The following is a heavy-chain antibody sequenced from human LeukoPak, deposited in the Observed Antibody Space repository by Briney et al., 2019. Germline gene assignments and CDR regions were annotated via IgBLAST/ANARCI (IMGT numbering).Heavy chain of an antibody. Sequence: SETLSLTCTVSGGSISSSSYYWGWIRQPPGKGLEWIGNIYYSGSTDYNPSLKSRVTISVDTSNNQFSLKLSSVTAADTAVYYCARVLYYGGNFPFDYWGQGTLVTVSS. V-gene: IGHV4-39*07. CDR3: ARVLYYGGNFPFDY. CDR1: GGSISSSSYY. CDR2: IYYSGST. J-gene: IGHJ4*02. D-gene: IGHD4-23*01.